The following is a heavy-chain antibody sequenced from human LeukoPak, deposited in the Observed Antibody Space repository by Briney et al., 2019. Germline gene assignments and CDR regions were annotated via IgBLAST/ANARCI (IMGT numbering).Heavy chain of an antibody. J-gene: IGHJ4*02. D-gene: IGHD1-1*01. Sequence: GGSLRLSCAASGFTFSSYSMNWVRHAAGKWLELVSYISSSSSTIYYADSVKGRFTISRDNAKNSLYLQMNSLRDEDTAVYYCARSAGRTQPFDYWGQGTLVTVSS. CDR1: GFTFSSYS. V-gene: IGHV3-48*02. CDR2: ISSSSSTI. CDR3: ARSAGRTQPFDY.